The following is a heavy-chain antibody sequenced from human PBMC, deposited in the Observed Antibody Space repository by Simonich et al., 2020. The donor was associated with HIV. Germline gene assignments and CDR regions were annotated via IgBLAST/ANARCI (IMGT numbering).Heavy chain of an antibody. J-gene: IGHJ4*02. CDR3: ARRHPTTVTTPYFDY. CDR2: INHSGSN. Sequence: QVQLQQWGAGLLKPSETLSLTCAVYGGSFSGYYWSWIRQPPGKGLGWIGEINHSGSNNYNPSLKSRVTISVDTSKNQFSLKLSSVTAADTAVYYCARRHPTTVTTPYFDYWGQGTLVTVYS. D-gene: IGHD4-17*01. V-gene: IGHV4-34*01. CDR1: GGSFSGYY.